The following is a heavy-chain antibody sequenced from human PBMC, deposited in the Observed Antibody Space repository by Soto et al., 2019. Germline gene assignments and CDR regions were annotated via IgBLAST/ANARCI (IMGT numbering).Heavy chain of an antibody. CDR3: ARLKGWGEISHYLDY. D-gene: IGHD3-16*01. CDR2: IYYSGRT. Sequence: QVQLQESGPGLVKPSETLSLTCSISGGSISDYQWNWIRQPPGKGLEWIGYIYYSGRTNYNPSLKSQLTISLATCTRQFSLRLRSVTAADTAVSYWARLKGWGEISHYLDYGGQGALVTVSS. CDR1: GGSISDYQ. V-gene: IGHV4-59*01. J-gene: IGHJ4*02.